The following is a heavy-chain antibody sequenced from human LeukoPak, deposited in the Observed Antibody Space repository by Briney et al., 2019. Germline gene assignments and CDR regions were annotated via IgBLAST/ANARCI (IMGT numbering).Heavy chain of an antibody. J-gene: IGHJ4*02. CDR3: ARDRLRSTTVTTCLGY. CDR2: ISYDGSNK. Sequence: PGGSLRLSCAASGFTFSSYGMHWVRQAPGKGLEWVAVISYDGSNKYYADSVKGRFTISRDNSKNTLYLQMNSLRAEDTAVYYCARDRLRSTTVTTCLGYWGQGTLVTVSS. D-gene: IGHD4-17*01. CDR1: GFTFSSYG. V-gene: IGHV3-30*19.